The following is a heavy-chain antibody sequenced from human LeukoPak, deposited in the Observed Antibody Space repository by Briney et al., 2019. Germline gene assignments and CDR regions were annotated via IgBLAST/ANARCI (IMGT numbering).Heavy chain of an antibody. Sequence: HPGGSLRLSCAASGLTFSTLAFHWVRQAPGKGLEWLAIISYDGNSKFYADSVRGRFTISRDNSRNTLYLQMSSLETEDTAVYYCARDLSSAPHDENWAANRFDPWGQGTLVTVSS. J-gene: IGHJ5*02. CDR2: ISYDGNSK. D-gene: IGHD7-27*01. CDR1: GLTFSTLA. V-gene: IGHV3-30-3*01. CDR3: ARDLSSAPHDENWAANRFDP.